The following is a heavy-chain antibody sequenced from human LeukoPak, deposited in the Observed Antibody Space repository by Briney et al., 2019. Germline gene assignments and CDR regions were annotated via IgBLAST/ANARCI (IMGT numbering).Heavy chain of an antibody. CDR2: IIPILGIA. V-gene: IGHV1-69*04. D-gene: IGHD5-18*01. CDR1: GGTFSSYA. CDR3: ARVTIGAWIQLWPHTFDY. J-gene: IGHJ4*02. Sequence: ASVKVSCKASGGTFSSYAISWVRQAPGQGLEWMGRIIPILGIANYAQKFQGRVTITADKSTSTAYMELRSLRSDDTAVYYCARVTIGAWIQLWPHTFDYWGQGTLVTVSS.